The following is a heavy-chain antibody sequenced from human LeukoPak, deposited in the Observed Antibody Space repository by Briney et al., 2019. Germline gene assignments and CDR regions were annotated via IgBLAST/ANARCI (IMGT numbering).Heavy chain of an antibody. CDR3: AKIPLGSHWVDFDY. CDR1: GFAFSSSW. V-gene: IGHV3-74*01. D-gene: IGHD3-10*01. Sequence: GGSLRPSCAASGFAFSSSWMLWVRQAPGKGLVWVSRINSDGTYTNYADSVKGRFTISRDNAKNTLYLQMNSLRGEDTAVYYCAKIPLGSHWVDFDYWGQGTLVTVSS. CDR2: INSDGTYT. J-gene: IGHJ4*02.